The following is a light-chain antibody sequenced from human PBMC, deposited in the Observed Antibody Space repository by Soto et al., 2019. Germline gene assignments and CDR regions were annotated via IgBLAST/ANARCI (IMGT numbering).Light chain of an antibody. J-gene: IGKJ1*01. CDR1: QSVSSSY. V-gene: IGKV3-20*01. Sequence: EIVLTQSPGTLSLSPGESATLSCRASQSVSSSYLAWYQQKPGQAPRPLIYGASSRAIGIPDRFSGSGSGTDFTLTIRRLEPEDFAVYYCQQYGSSPWTFGQGTKVEIK. CDR3: QQYGSSPWT. CDR2: GAS.